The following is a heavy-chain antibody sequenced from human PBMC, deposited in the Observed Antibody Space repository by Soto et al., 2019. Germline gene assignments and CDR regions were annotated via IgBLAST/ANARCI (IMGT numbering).Heavy chain of an antibody. V-gene: IGHV4-59*01. J-gene: IGHJ5*01. CDR1: GGSISSYY. CDR2: IYYSGST. CDR3: ASLQYSSGWNWFDS. Sequence: SETLSLTCTVSGGSISSYYWSWIRQPPGKGLEWIGYIYYSGSTNYNPSLKSRVTISVDTSKNQFSLKPSSVTAADTAVYYCASLQYSSGWNWFDSWGQGTLVTVSS. D-gene: IGHD6-19*01.